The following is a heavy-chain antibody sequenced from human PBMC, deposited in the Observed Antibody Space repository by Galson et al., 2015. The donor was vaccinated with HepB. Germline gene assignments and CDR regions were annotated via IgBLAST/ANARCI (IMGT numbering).Heavy chain of an antibody. CDR2: ISFDGFNK. Sequence: SLRLSCAGSGFTFSNYAMHWVRQTPGKGLEWVAVISFDGFNKYYADSVKGRFTISRDNSKNTLYLQMISLSAEDTAVYYCARGRMVRGLSLRYDAVDIWGQGTMVTVSS. V-gene: IGHV3-30*04. J-gene: IGHJ3*02. D-gene: IGHD3-10*01. CDR3: ARGRMVRGLSLRYDAVDI. CDR1: GFTFSNYA.